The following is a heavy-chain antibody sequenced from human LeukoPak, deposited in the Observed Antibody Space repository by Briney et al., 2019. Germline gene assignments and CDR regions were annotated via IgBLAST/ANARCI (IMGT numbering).Heavy chain of an antibody. V-gene: IGHV3-7*01. CDR1: GFTFSNYW. D-gene: IGHD3-16*01. J-gene: IGHJ4*02. Sequence: GGSLRLSCAASGFTFSNYWMNWVRQAPGKGLEWVANIKQDGSEKYYVDSVKGRFTISRDNAKNSLYLQMNSLRAEDTAVYYCARGGSHWGQGTLVTVSS. CDR3: ARGGSH. CDR2: IKQDGSEK.